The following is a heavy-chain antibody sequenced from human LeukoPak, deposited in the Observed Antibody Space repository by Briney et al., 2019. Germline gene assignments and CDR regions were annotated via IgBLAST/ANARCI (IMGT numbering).Heavy chain of an antibody. CDR2: ISSNGGST. J-gene: IGHJ5*02. V-gene: IGHV3-64*01. D-gene: IGHD2-2*02. Sequence: PGGSLRLSCAASGFTFSSYAMHWVRQAPGKGLEHVSAISSNGGSTYYANSVKGRFTISRDNSKNTLYLQMGSLRAEDMAVYYCAREGLQLLYGEWFDPWGQGTLVTVSS. CDR3: AREGLQLLYGEWFDP. CDR1: GFTFSSYA.